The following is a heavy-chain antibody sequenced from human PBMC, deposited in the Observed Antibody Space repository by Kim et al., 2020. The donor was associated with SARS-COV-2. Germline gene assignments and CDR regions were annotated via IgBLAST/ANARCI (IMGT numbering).Heavy chain of an antibody. J-gene: IGHJ5*02. D-gene: IGHD6-13*01. Sequence: GGSLRLSCAASGFTFSSYGMHWVRQAPGKGLEWVAVISYDGSNKYYADSVKGRFTISRDNSKNTLYLQMNSLRAEDTAVYYCAKDPYSSSWPNLRFDPWGQGTLVTVSS. CDR2: ISYDGSNK. V-gene: IGHV3-30*18. CDR1: GFTFSSYG. CDR3: AKDPYSSSWPNLRFDP.